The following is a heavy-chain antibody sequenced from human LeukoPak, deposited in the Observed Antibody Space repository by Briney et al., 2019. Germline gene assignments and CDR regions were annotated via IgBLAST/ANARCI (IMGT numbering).Heavy chain of an antibody. Sequence: PGGSLRLSCAASGFTFSSYWMSWVRQAPGKGLEWVANIKQDGSEKYYVDSVKGRYTISRDNAKNSLYLQMNSLRAEDTAVYYCARDRVERGSSWYDVTYYYYYMDVWGKGTTVTVSS. CDR1: GFTFSSYW. CDR2: IKQDGSEK. V-gene: IGHV3-7*01. CDR3: ARDRVERGSSWYDVTYYYYYMDV. J-gene: IGHJ6*03. D-gene: IGHD6-13*01.